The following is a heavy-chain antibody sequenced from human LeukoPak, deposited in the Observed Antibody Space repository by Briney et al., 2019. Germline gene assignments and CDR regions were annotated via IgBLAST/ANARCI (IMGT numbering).Heavy chain of an antibody. J-gene: IGHJ5*02. CDR2: IKQDGSER. CDR3: ARGYISPNWFDP. CDR1: GFTFSSSW. D-gene: IGHD2-2*02. V-gene: IGHV3-7*05. Sequence: PGGSLRLSCAASGFTFSSSWMSWVRQAPGEGLEWVANIKQDGSERFYVDSVKGRFTISRDNAKNTLYLQMNSLRAEDTAVYYCARGYISPNWFDPWGQGTLVTVSS.